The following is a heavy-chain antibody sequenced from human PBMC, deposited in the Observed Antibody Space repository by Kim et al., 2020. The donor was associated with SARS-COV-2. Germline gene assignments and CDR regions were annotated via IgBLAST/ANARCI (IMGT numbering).Heavy chain of an antibody. Sequence: GGSLRLSCVASGFTFNMYAMTWVRQAPGKGLEWVSDISSSDTQYNPDSVKGRLTISRANSKTTLYLQRNSLRAEETAVYYCAKPGGSGSYYRYFDSWGQGTQVTFSS. CDR1: GFTFNMYA. J-gene: IGHJ4*02. CDR3: AKPGGSGSYYRYFDS. V-gene: IGHV3-23*01. CDR2: ISSSDTQ. D-gene: IGHD3-10*01.